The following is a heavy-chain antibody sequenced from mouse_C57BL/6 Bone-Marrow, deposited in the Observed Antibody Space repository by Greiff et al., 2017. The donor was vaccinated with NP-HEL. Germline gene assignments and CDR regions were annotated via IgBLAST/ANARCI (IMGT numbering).Heavy chain of an antibody. J-gene: IGHJ2*01. CDR2: INPNNGGT. D-gene: IGHD2-5*01. V-gene: IGHV1-22*01. CDR3: ARPYYSNLYYFDY. Sequence: SGPELVKPGASVKMSCKASGYTFTDYNMHWVKQSHGKSLEWIGYINPNNGGTSYNQKFKGKATLTVNKSSSTAYMELRSLTSEDSAVYYCARPYYSNLYYFDYWGQGTTLTVSS. CDR1: GYTFTDYN.